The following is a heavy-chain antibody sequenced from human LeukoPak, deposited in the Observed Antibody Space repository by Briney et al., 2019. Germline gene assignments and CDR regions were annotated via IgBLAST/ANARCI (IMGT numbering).Heavy chain of an antibody. V-gene: IGHV3-7*01. CDR1: GFTFSSYW. CDR2: IKQDGSEK. CDR3: ARKGSISKLGSDY. Sequence: GGSLRLSCAASGFTFSSYWMSWVRQAPGKGLEWVANIKQDGSEKYYVDSVKGRFTISRDNAKNSLYLQMNSLRAEDTAVYYCARKGSISKLGSDYWGQGTLVTVSS. J-gene: IGHJ4*02. D-gene: IGHD3-10*01.